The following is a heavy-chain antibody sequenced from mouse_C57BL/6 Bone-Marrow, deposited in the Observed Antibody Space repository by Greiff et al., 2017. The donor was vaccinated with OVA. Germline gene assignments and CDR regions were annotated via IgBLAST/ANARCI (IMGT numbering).Heavy chain of an antibody. J-gene: IGHJ4*01. Sequence: DVQLVESGGGLVQPGGSLKLSCAASGFTFSDYGLAWVRQAPRQGPEWVAFISNLAYSIYYADTVTGRFTISRENAKNTLYLEMSSLRSEDTDMYYCARRGVLDAMDYWGQGTSVTVSS. V-gene: IGHV5-15*04. CDR1: GFTFSDYG. CDR2: ISNLAYSI. CDR3: ARRGVLDAMDY.